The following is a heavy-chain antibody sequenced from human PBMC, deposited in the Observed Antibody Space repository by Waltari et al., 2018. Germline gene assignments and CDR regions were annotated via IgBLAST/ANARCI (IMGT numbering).Heavy chain of an antibody. CDR2: ISWNGGSR. D-gene: IGHD2-15*01. CDR1: GFTFGDYA. J-gene: IGHJ6*02. CDR3: AKLWWGIYYYGMDV. Sequence: EVQLVVSGGDLVQPGRSLRLSCVTSGFTFGDYAMHWVRQFPGKGRKWVSGISWNGGSRGYGDSVKGRFTISRDNSKNTIYVQMNSLSADDTAVYYCAKLWWGIYYYGMDVWGQGTAVTVS. V-gene: IGHV3-9*01.